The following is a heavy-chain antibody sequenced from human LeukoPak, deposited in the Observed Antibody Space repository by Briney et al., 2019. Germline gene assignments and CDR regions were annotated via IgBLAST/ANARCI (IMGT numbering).Heavy chain of an antibody. D-gene: IGHD1-26*01. J-gene: IGHJ4*02. CDR3: ATDQPEWEPLGY. CDR1: GYTPTELS. V-gene: IGHV1-24*01. Sequence: GASVKVSCKVSGYTPTELSMHWVRQAPGKGLEWMGGFDPEDGETIYAQKFQGRVTMTEDTSTDTAYMELSSLRSGDTAVYYCATDQPEWEPLGYWGQGTLVTVSS. CDR2: FDPEDGET.